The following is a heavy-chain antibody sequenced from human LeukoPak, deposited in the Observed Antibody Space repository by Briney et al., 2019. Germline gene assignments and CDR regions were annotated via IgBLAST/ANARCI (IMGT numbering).Heavy chain of an antibody. J-gene: IGHJ6*03. CDR1: VRSLCSFY. CDR3: ARAPYYYYMDV. CDR2: ILYSGST. V-gene: IGHV4-59*01. Sequence: SQTLSLTCTVSVRSLCSFYCSSIAQSPSPRLRWIGYILYSGSTNYTPSLKSRVTISVDTSKNQFSLKLRSVTAADTAVYYCARAPYYYYMDVWAKGTTVTVSS.